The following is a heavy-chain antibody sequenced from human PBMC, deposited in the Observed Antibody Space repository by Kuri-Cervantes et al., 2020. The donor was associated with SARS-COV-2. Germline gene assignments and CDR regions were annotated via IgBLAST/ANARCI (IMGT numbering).Heavy chain of an antibody. CDR3: AHSPTVSSTSCQGLLGGFDY. CDR2: IDWDDDK. D-gene: IGHD2-2*01. V-gene: IGHV2-70*12. CDR1: GFSLSTSGMR. J-gene: IGHJ4*02. Sequence: SGPTLVKPTQTLTLTCTFSGFSLSTSGMRVSWIRQPPGKALEWLARIDWDDDKYCSTSLKTRLAISKATSKNQVVLTMTNMDPVDTATYYCAHSPTVSSTSCQGLLGGFDYWGQGTLVTVSS.